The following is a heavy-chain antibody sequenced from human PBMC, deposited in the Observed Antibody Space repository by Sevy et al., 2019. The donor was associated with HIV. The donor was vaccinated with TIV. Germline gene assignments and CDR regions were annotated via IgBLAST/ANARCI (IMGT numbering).Heavy chain of an antibody. J-gene: IGHJ4*02. CDR1: GFTFGDYA. Sequence: GESLKISCTSSGFTFGDYAMSWFRQAPGKGLEWVAFIRRNSHEPYGGTTEYAASVKGGFTISRDDSKRIAYLQMNSLKTEDTAVYYCTRALATADTPEYYFDYWGQGILVTVSS. D-gene: IGHD5-12*01. V-gene: IGHV3-49*03. CDR2: IRRNSHEPYGGTT. CDR3: TRALATADTPEYYFDY.